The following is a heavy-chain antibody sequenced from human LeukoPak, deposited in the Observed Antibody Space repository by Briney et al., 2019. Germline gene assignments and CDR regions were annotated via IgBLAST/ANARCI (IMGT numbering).Heavy chain of an antibody. D-gene: IGHD6-6*01. CDR1: GFTFSSYS. J-gene: IGHJ4*02. CDR3: ARDLSAARGP. V-gene: IGHV3-21*01. Sequence: GGSLRLSCAASGFTFSSYSMNWVRQAPGKGLEWVSSISSSSYIYYADSVKGRFTISRDNAKISLYLQMNSLRAEDTAVYYCARDLSAARGPWGQGTLVTVSS. CDR2: ISSSSYI.